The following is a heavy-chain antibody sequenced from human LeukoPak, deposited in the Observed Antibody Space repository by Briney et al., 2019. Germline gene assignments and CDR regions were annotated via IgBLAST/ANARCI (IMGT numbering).Heavy chain of an antibody. J-gene: IGHJ5*02. V-gene: IGHV4-30-4*01. CDR1: GGSISSGDYY. Sequence: PSETLSLTGTVSGGSISSGDYYWSWIRQPPGKGLEWIGYIYYSGSTYYNPSLKSRVTISVDTSKNQFSLKLSSVTAADTAVYYCARAGWRYYYDSSGKNWFDPWGQGTLVTVSS. CDR3: ARAGWRYYYDSSGKNWFDP. D-gene: IGHD3-22*01. CDR2: IYYSGST.